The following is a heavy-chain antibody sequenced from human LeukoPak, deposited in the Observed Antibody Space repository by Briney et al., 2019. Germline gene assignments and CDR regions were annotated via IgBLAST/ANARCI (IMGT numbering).Heavy chain of an antibody. Sequence: PGGSLRLSCAASGFTFSSYEMNWVRQAPGKGMEWVSYISSSGSTIYYADSVKGRFTISRDNAKNSLYLQMNSLRAEDTAVYYCARDSGSYWYYFDYWGQGTLVTVSS. CDR1: GFTFSSYE. D-gene: IGHD1-26*01. V-gene: IGHV3-48*03. J-gene: IGHJ4*02. CDR2: ISSSGSTI. CDR3: ARDSGSYWYYFDY.